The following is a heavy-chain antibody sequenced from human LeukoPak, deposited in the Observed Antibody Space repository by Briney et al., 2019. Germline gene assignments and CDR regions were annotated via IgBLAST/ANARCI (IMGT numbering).Heavy chain of an antibody. D-gene: IGHD2-2*01. J-gene: IGHJ4*02. CDR3: AVRCSSTSCYLDY. CDR1: GGSFSGYY. CDR2: INHSGST. V-gene: IGHV4-34*01. Sequence: SETLSLTCAVYGGSFSGYYWSWIRQPPGKGLEWIGEINHSGSTNYNPSLKSRVTISVDTSKNQFSQKLSSVTAADTAVYYCAVRCSSTSCYLDYWGQGTLVTVSS.